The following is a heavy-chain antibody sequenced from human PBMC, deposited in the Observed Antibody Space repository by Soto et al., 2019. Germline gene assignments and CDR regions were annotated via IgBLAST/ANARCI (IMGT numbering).Heavy chain of an antibody. CDR1: GFTFSNYY. Sequence: EVQLVESGGGLVKAGGSLRLFCTASGFTFSNYYMNWVRQAPGKGLEWVSSISTGGASISYADSVKGRFTISRDNAQNSLFLQIDSQRAEDTAVYYCESDIASAGGDYFDSWGQGTLVTVSS. V-gene: IGHV3-21*06. D-gene: IGHD2-21*01. CDR2: ISTGGASI. CDR3: ESDIASAGGDYFDS. J-gene: IGHJ4*02.